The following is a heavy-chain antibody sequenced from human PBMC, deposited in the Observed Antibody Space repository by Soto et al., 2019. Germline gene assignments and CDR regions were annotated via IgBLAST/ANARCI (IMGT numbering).Heavy chain of an antibody. V-gene: IGHV1-8*01. CDR3: ARPPRAQYCDFWSGYYGNYYYYMDV. Sequence: ASVKVSCKASGYTFTSYDINWVRQATGQGLEWMGWMNPNSGNTGYAQKFQGRVTMTRNTSISTAYMELSSLRSEDTAVYYCARPPRAQYCDFWSGYYGNYYYYMDVWGKGTTVTVSS. J-gene: IGHJ6*03. CDR2: MNPNSGNT. D-gene: IGHD3-3*01. CDR1: GYTFTSYD.